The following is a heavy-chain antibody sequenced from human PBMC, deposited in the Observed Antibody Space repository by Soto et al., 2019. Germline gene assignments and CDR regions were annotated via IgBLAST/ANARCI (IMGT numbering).Heavy chain of an antibody. Sequence: QAHLVESGGGVVQPGGSLRLSCTASGFTFSSYAMHWVRQAPGKGLEWVALMWYDRSHTYYAESVKGRFNISRDESKNMVSLHTSGLRSEDTAVYYCSRDRSWRTGYYSGIDVWGQGTTVTVS. V-gene: IGHV3-33*01. J-gene: IGHJ6*02. CDR1: GFTFSSYA. D-gene: IGHD1-1*01. CDR3: SRDRSWRTGYYSGIDV. CDR2: MWYDRSHT.